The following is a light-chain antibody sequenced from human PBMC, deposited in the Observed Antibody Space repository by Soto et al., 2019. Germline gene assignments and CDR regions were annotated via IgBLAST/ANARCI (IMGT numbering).Light chain of an antibody. Sequence: DIQMTQSPSSLSSSVGDRVTITCRASQTITTYLNWYQQKPGKAPNLLIYAASILQSGVSSVFSGSGSGTDFTLTISSLQPEDFATYYCQQSYTDPLTFGQGTKLEIK. CDR2: AAS. CDR3: QQSYTDPLT. J-gene: IGKJ2*01. V-gene: IGKV1-39*01. CDR1: QTITTY.